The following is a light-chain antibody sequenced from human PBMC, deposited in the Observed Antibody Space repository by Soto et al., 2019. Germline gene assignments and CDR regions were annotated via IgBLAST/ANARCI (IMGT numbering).Light chain of an antibody. V-gene: IGKV3D-15*01. CDR1: QSISIN. CDR3: QQFRNWPWT. Sequence: DIVLTQSPATLSLSPGERATLSCRASQSISINLAWYQHKPGQALRLLIHGASTRATGVPARISGSGSGTEFTLTISSLQSEDFAVYYCQQFRNWPWTFGQGTKVDIK. J-gene: IGKJ1*01. CDR2: GAS.